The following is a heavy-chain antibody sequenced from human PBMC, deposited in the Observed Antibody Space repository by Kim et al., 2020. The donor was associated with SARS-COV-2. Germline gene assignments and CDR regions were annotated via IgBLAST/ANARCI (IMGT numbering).Heavy chain of an antibody. Sequence: ASVKVSCKASGYTFTSYGISWVRQAPGQGLEWMGWISAYNGNTNYAQKLQGRVTITTDTSTSTAYMELRSLRSDDTAVYYCARGKWFGEILGAFDIWGQGTMVTVSS. CDR3: ARGKWFGEILGAFDI. J-gene: IGHJ3*02. CDR2: ISAYNGNT. CDR1: GYTFTSYG. D-gene: IGHD3-10*01. V-gene: IGHV1-18*01.